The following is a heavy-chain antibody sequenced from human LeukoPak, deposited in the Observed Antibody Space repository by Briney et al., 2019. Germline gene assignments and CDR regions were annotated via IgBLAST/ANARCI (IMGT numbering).Heavy chain of an antibody. J-gene: IGHJ5*02. Sequence: PGGSLRLSCAASGFSFDDYAMHWVRQAPGKGLEWVSLISGDAGSTYYADSVRGRFSISRDNAKNSLYLQMNSLRAEDTAVYYCARARRITMISGFDPWGQGTLVTVSS. CDR2: ISGDAGST. CDR1: GFSFDDYA. V-gene: IGHV3-43*02. CDR3: ARARRITMISGFDP. D-gene: IGHD3-22*01.